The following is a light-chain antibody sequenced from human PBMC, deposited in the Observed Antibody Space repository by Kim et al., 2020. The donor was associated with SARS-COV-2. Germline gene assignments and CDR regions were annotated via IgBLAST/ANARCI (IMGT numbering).Light chain of an antibody. J-gene: IGKJ4*01. Sequence: DIQMTQSPSSLSASVGDRVTITCRASQSISNYLNWYQQKPGKAPKLLIYAASSFQSGVPSRFSGSGSGTDFTLTISSLQPEDFATYYCQQSYSTPPLTFGGGTKVDIK. CDR3: QQSYSTPPLT. CDR1: QSISNY. V-gene: IGKV1-39*01. CDR2: AAS.